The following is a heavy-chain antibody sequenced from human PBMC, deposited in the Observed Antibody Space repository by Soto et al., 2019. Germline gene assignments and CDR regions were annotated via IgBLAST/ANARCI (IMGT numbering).Heavy chain of an antibody. Sequence: SETLSLTCTVSGGSISSYYWSWIRQPPGKGLEWIGYIYYSGSTNYNPSLKSRVTISVDTSKNQFSLKLSSVTAADTAVYYCAREGSPPWGGWSYNWFDPWGQGTLVTVS. CDR3: AREGSPPWGGWSYNWFDP. CDR2: IYYSGST. V-gene: IGHV4-59*01. D-gene: IGHD6-19*01. CDR1: GGSISSYY. J-gene: IGHJ5*02.